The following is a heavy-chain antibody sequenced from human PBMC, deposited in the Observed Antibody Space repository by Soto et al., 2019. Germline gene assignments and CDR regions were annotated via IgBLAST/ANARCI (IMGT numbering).Heavy chain of an antibody. Sequence: GGSLRLSCATSGFTFNTYWMTWVRQPPGKGLEWVANIKRDGSQREYADSVKGRFTISRDNAEKSLFLQMNSLTVEDTAMYFCARDPGEYDGDARWGAFDFWGRGTMVTVSS. CDR2: IKRDGSQR. V-gene: IGHV3-7*04. D-gene: IGHD3-3*01. CDR3: ARDPGEYDGDARWGAFDF. J-gene: IGHJ3*01. CDR1: GFTFNTYW.